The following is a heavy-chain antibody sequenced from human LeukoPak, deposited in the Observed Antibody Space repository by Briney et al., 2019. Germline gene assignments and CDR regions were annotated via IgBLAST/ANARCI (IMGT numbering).Heavy chain of an antibody. Sequence: ASVKVSCKASGYTFTGYYMHWVRQAPGQGLEWMGWINPNSGGTNYAQKFQGRVTMTRDTSISTAYMELSRLRSDDTAVYYCARGILPFDWLFTYYFDYWGQGTLVTVSS. CDR2: INPNSGGT. D-gene: IGHD3-9*01. CDR3: ARGILPFDWLFTYYFDY. CDR1: GYTFTGYY. J-gene: IGHJ4*02. V-gene: IGHV1-2*02.